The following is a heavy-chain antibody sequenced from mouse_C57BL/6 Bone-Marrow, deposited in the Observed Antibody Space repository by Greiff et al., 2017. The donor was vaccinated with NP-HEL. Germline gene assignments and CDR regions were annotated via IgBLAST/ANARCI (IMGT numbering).Heavy chain of an antibody. Sequence: EVKLMESGGDLVKPGGSLKLSCAASGFTFSSYGMSWVRQTPDKRLEWVAPISSGGSYTYYPDSVKGRFTISRDNAKNTLYLQMSSLKSEDTAMDYCARYYYGSSYDAMDYWGQGTSVTVSS. CDR2: ISSGGSYT. CDR3: ARYYYGSSYDAMDY. V-gene: IGHV5-6*01. D-gene: IGHD1-1*01. J-gene: IGHJ4*01. CDR1: GFTFSSYG.